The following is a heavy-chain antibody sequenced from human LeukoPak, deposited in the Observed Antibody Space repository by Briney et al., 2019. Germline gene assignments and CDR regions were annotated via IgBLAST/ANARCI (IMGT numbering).Heavy chain of an antibody. CDR1: GYTFTNYA. CDR2: INTNTGNP. Sequence: GASVKVSCKASGYTFTNYAMNWVRQAPGQGLEWMGWINTNTGNPTYAQGFTGRFVFSLDTSVSTAYLQISSLKAEDTAVYYCARKRAIFGVVNWFDPWGQGTLVTVSS. D-gene: IGHD3-3*01. J-gene: IGHJ5*02. V-gene: IGHV7-4-1*02. CDR3: ARKRAIFGVVNWFDP.